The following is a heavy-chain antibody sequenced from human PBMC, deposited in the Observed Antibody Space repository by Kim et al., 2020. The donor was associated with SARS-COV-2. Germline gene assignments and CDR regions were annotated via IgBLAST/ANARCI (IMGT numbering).Heavy chain of an antibody. J-gene: IGHJ6*02. D-gene: IGHD5-12*01. CDR2: ISSSSSTI. CDR1: GFTFSSYS. CDR3: ARDSGYDYYYYGMDV. Sequence: GGSLRLSCAASGFTFSSYSMNWVRQAPGKGLEWVSYISSSSSTIYYADSVKGRFTISRDYAKNSLYLQMNSLRAEDTAVYYCARDSGYDYYYYGMDVWG. V-gene: IGHV3-48*04.